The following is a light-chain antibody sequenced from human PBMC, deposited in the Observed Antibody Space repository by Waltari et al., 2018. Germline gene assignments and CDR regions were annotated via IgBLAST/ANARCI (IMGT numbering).Light chain of an antibody. CDR3: QQRRDWPIT. J-gene: IGKJ5*01. CDR2: DVF. V-gene: IGKV3-11*01. Sequence: EIVLTQSPATLSLSPGDRATLSCRASHSVDTSLAWYQQKLGQAPRLLIYDVFYRATGIPARFSGRGSGTDFTLTISSLEPKDFALYFCQQRRDWPITFGQGTRLEIK. CDR1: HSVDTS.